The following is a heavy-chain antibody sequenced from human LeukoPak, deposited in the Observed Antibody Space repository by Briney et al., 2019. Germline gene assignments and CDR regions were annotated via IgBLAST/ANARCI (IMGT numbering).Heavy chain of an antibody. Sequence: PGGSLRLSCAASGFTFSSYWMHWVRQAPGKGLVWVSRINSDGSSTSYADSVKGRFTISRDNAKNTLYLQMNSLRAEDTAVYYCARVIAVAGRGNWFDPWGQGTLVTVSS. D-gene: IGHD6-19*01. J-gene: IGHJ5*02. CDR3: ARVIAVAGRGNWFDP. CDR2: INSDGSST. V-gene: IGHV3-74*01. CDR1: GFTFSSYW.